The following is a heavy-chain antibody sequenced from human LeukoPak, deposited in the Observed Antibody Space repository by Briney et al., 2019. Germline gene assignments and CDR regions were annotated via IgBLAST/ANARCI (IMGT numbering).Heavy chain of an antibody. CDR1: GFTFSSYA. CDR2: ISYDGSNK. Sequence: GGSLRLSCAASGFTFSSYAMHWVRQAPGKGLGWVAVISYDGSNKYYADSVKGRFTISRDNSKNTLYLQMSSLRAEDTAVYYCARAASGSTVTTLFDYWGQGTLVTVSS. D-gene: IGHD4-17*01. CDR3: ARAASGSTVTTLFDY. J-gene: IGHJ4*02. V-gene: IGHV3-30-3*01.